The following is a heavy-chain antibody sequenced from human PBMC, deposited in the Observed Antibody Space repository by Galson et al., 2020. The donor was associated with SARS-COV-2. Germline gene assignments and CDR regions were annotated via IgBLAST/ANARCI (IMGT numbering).Heavy chain of an antibody. CDR2: IIPILGIA. Sequence: SVKVSCKASGGTFSSYAISWVRQAPGQGLEWMGGIIPILGIANYAQKFQGRVTITADKSTSTAYMELSSLRSEDTAVYYCATKEKYYYGSGSYLFDYWGQGTLVTVSS. V-gene: IGHV1-69*10. CDR1: GGTFSSYA. D-gene: IGHD3-10*01. J-gene: IGHJ4*02. CDR3: ATKEKYYYGSGSYLFDY.